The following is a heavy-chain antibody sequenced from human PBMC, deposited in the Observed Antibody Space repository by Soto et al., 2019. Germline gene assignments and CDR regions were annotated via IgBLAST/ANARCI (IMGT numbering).Heavy chain of an antibody. J-gene: IGHJ4*02. CDR3: ARVQASIHDY. D-gene: IGHD2-21*01. V-gene: IGHV4-59*01. CDR1: GGSLSSYY. CDR2: ISYSGTT. Sequence: SETLSLTCTVSGGSLSSYYWSWIRRPPGMGLEWIASISYSGTTNYNSSLKSRVTISIDTSKNQFSLKLNSVTAADTAVYYCARVQASIHDYWGQGTLVTVS.